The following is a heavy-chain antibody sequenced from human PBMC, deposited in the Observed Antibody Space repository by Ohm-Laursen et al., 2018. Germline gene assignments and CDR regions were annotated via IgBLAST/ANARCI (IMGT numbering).Heavy chain of an antibody. V-gene: IGHV3-30*18. CDR2: ISYDGSNK. CDR3: AKLGIYDSSGYYFDY. Sequence: SLRLSCAASGFTFSSYGMHWVRQAPGKGLEWVAVISYDGSNKYYADSVKGRFTISRDNSKNTLYLQMNSLRAEDTAVYYCAKLGIYDSSGYYFDYWGQGTLVTVSS. D-gene: IGHD3-22*01. J-gene: IGHJ4*02. CDR1: GFTFSSYG.